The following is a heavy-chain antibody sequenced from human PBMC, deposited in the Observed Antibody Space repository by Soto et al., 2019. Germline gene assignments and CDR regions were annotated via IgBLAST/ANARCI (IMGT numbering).Heavy chain of an antibody. CDR3: AREEEVEIVVVGNHYYYYGMDV. D-gene: IGHD2-15*01. V-gene: IGHV3-74*01. J-gene: IGHJ6*02. CDR2: INSDGSST. CDR1: GFTFSSYW. Sequence: GGSLRLSCAASGFTFSSYWMHWVRQAPGKGLVWVSRINSDGSSTSYADSVKGRFTISRDNAKNTLYLQMNSLRAEDTAVYYCAREEEVEIVVVGNHYYYYGMDVWGQGTTVTVSS.